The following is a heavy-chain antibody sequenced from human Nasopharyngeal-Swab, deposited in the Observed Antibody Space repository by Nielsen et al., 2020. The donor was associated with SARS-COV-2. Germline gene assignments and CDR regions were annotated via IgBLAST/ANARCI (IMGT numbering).Heavy chain of an antibody. J-gene: IGHJ4*02. CDR2: IKQDGSEK. CDR1: GFTFSSYW. D-gene: IGHD3-16*02. CDR3: ARALYDYVWGSYRRWYYFDY. Sequence: GESLKISYAASGFTFSSYWMSWVRQAPGKGLEWVANIKQDGSEKYYVDSVKGRFTISRDNAKNSLYLQMNSLRAEDTAVYYCARALYDYVWGSYRRWYYFDYWGQGTLVTVSS. V-gene: IGHV3-7*01.